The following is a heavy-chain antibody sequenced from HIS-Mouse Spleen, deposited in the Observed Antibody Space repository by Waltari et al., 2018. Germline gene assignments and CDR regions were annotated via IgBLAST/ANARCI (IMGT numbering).Heavy chain of an antibody. Sequence: QVQLVESGGGVVQPGRSLRLSCAASGFTFSSYGMHWVRQAPGKGLGWVAVISDDGINKDYAESVKGRFTISRDNSKNTLYLQMNSLRAEDTAVYYCAKDKHHAFDYWGQGTLVTVSS. CDR3: AKDKHHAFDY. CDR1: GFTFSSYG. CDR2: ISDDGINK. V-gene: IGHV3-30*18. J-gene: IGHJ4*02.